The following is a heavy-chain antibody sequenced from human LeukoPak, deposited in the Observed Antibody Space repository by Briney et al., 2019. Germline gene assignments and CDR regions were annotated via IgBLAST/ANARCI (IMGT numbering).Heavy chain of an antibody. V-gene: IGHV4-59*01. CDR3: ARKDYYGSGYFDY. CDR1: GGSISSYY. D-gene: IGHD3-10*01. CDR2: IYYSGST. Sequence: SETLSLTCTVSGGSISSYYWSWIRQPPGKGLEWIGYIYYSGSTNYNSSLKSRVTISVDTSKNQFSLKLSSVTAADTAVYYCARKDYYGSGYFDYWGQGTLVTVSS. J-gene: IGHJ4*02.